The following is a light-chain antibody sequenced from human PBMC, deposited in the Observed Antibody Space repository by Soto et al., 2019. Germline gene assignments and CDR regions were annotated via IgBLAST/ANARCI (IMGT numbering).Light chain of an antibody. CDR3: LQHNSYPLT. V-gene: IGKV1-5*01. Sequence: DIQMTQSPSTLSSSVGDRVTITCRATQTINTRLAWYQQKPGKAPKLLIYDASSLESGAPSRFSGSGSGTEFTLTISGLQPEDSATYYCLQHNSYPLTFGGGTKVDIK. CDR2: DAS. J-gene: IGKJ4*01. CDR1: QTINTR.